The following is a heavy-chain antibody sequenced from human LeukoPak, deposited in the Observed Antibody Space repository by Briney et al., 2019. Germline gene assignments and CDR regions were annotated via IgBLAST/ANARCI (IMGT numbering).Heavy chain of an antibody. CDR2: ISANGGST. J-gene: IGHJ4*02. D-gene: IGHD6-13*01. V-gene: IGHV3-64D*06. CDR3: VKDLYKGDSSSWYYFDY. CDR1: GFILSNYA. Sequence: GRSLRLSCSASGFILSNYAMHWVRQAPGKGLEYVSGISANGGSTYYADSVKGRFTISRDNSKNTLYLQMSSLRTEDTAIYHCVKDLYKGDSSSWYYFDYWGQGTLVTVSS.